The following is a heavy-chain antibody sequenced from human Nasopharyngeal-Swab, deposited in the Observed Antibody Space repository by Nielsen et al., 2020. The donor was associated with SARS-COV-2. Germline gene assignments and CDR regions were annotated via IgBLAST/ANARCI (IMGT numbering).Heavy chain of an antibody. Sequence: GSLRLSCAVYGGSFSGYYWSWIRQLPGKGLEWIGEINHSGSTNYNPSLKSRVTISVDTSKNQFSLKLSSVTAADTAVYYCARGDFRQIAASYYFDYWGQGTLVTVSS. CDR1: GGSFSGYY. J-gene: IGHJ4*02. V-gene: IGHV4-34*01. D-gene: IGHD6-6*01. CDR2: INHSGST. CDR3: ARGDFRQIAASYYFDY.